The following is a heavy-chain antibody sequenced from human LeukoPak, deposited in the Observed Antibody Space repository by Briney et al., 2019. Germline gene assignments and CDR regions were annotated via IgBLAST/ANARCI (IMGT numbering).Heavy chain of an antibody. D-gene: IGHD5-18*01. CDR3: AKDQGYSYYYLDY. CDR1: GFTFNTHA. Sequence: GGSLRLSCAASGFTFNTHAMSWVRQASGKGLEWVSGINGNGASTYYSDSVKGRFTISRDNSKNTLYLQMSSLRAEDTAVYYCAKDQGYSYYYLDYWGQGTLVTVSS. V-gene: IGHV3-23*01. CDR2: INGNGAST. J-gene: IGHJ4*02.